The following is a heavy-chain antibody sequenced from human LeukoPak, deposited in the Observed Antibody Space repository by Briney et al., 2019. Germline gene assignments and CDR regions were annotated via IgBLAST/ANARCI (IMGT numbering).Heavy chain of an antibody. D-gene: IGHD6-13*01. CDR3: AKGGSSSWNAFDI. V-gene: IGHV3-23*01. CDR2: TSGSGGST. J-gene: IGHJ3*02. CDR1: GFTFNTYA. Sequence: GGSLRLSCAASGFTFNTYAMSWVRQAPGKGLEWVSGTSGSGGSTYYADSVKGRFTISRDNSKNTLYVQMNSLRAEDTALYYCAKGGSSSWNAFDIWGQGTLVTVSS.